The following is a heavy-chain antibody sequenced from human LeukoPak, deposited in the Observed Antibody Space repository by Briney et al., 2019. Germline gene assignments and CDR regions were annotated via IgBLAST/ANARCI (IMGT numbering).Heavy chain of an antibody. CDR2: TYYRSKWYN. CDR1: GDSVSSNSAA. CDR3: ARVFWSGNNYYYYGMDV. J-gene: IGHJ6*02. D-gene: IGHD3-3*01. V-gene: IGHV6-1*01. Sequence: SQTLSLTCAISGDSVSSNSAAWNWIRQSPSKGLEWLGRTYYRSKWYNDYAVSVKSRITINPDTSKNQFSLQLSSVTAADTAVYYCARVFWSGNNYYYYGMDVWGQGTTVTVSS.